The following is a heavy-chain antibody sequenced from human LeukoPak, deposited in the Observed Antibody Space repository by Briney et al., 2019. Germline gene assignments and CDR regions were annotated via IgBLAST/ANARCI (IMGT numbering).Heavy chain of an antibody. CDR1: GGTFSSYA. CDR2: IIPILGTA. J-gene: IGHJ4*02. CDR3: AYGSENGYDDY. V-gene: IGHV1-69*05. Sequence: SVKVSCKASGGTFSSYAISWVREAPGQGLEWMGRIIPILGTANYAQKFQGRVTITTDESTSTAYMELSSPRSEDTAVYYCAYGSENGYDDYWGQGTLATVSS. D-gene: IGHD2-15*01.